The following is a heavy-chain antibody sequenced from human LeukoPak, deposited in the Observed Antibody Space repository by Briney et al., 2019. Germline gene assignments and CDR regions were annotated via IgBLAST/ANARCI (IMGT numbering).Heavy chain of an antibody. D-gene: IGHD3-10*01. CDR3: ARVAYGSGI. CDR2: IYYSGST. CDR1: GGSISSSSYY. Sequence: SETLSLTCTVSGGSISSSSYYWGWIRQPPGKGLEWIGSIYYSGSTYYNPSLKSRVSISVDTSKNQFSLRLSSVTAADTAMYYCARVAYGSGIWGQGTLVTVSS. V-gene: IGHV4-39*07. J-gene: IGHJ4*02.